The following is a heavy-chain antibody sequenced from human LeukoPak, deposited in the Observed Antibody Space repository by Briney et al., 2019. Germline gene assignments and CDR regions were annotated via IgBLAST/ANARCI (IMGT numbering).Heavy chain of an antibody. D-gene: IGHD1-26*01. J-gene: IGHJ4*02. CDR3: ARGTKYSGSYYVAY. V-gene: IGHV3-66*01. Sequence: GGSLRLSCAASGFTVSSNYMSWVRQAPGKGLGWVSVIYSGGSTYYADSVKGRFTISRDNSKNTLYLQMNSLRAEDTAVYYCARGTKYSGSYYVAYWGQGTLVTVSS. CDR2: IYSGGST. CDR1: GFTVSSNY.